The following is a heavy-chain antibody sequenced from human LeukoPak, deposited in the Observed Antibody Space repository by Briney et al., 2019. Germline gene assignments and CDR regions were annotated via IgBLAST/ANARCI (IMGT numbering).Heavy chain of an antibody. CDR3: ARASYYYDSSGYLAN. V-gene: IGHV3-30-3*01. CDR2: ISYDGSNK. Sequence: DPGGSLRLSCAASGFTFSSYAMHWVRQAPGKGLEWVAVISYDGSNKYYADSVKGRFTISRDNSKNTLYLQMNSLRAEDTAVYYCARASYYYDSSGYLANWGQGTLVTVSS. J-gene: IGHJ4*02. CDR1: GFTFSSYA. D-gene: IGHD3-22*01.